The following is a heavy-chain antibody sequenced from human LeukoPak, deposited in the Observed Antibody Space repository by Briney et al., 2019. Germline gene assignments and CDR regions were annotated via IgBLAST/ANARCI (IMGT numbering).Heavy chain of an antibody. CDR3: ARGGQLVDSFHAFDI. Sequence: PSETLSLTCAVYGGSFSGYYWSWIRQPQGKGLEWIGEIIHSGSSNYKPSLKSRGTISVDTSKNQFSLKLSSVRAADKAVYYCARGGQLVDSFHAFDIWYQGTIVTVSS. CDR1: GGSFSGYY. D-gene: IGHD6-6*01. J-gene: IGHJ3*02. CDR2: IIHSGSS. V-gene: IGHV4-34*01.